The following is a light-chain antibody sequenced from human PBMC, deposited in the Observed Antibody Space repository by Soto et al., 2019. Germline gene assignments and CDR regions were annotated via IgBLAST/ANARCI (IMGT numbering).Light chain of an antibody. CDR2: ATS. CDR3: QQYDTSPPMYT. CDR1: HSVDSTY. Sequence: EIVLTQSPGTLSLSPGERAALSCRASHSVDSTYLAWYQQKPDQSPRLLIYATSTRAAGIPDRFSGSGSGTDFTLTISRLEPDDVAVYYCQQYDTSPPMYTFGQGTKVDIK. J-gene: IGKJ2*01. V-gene: IGKV3-20*01.